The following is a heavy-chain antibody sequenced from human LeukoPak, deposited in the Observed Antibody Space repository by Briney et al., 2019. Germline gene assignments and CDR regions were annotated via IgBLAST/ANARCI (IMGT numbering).Heavy chain of an antibody. D-gene: IGHD3-10*01. CDR2: MSGSGGST. CDR3: AKVMTRTMVRGVPPSDY. V-gene: IGHV3-23*01. CDR1: GFTFSSYA. Sequence: GGSLRLSCAASGFTFSSYAMSWVRQAAGKGLEWVSAMSGSGGSTYYADSVKGRFTISRDNSKNTLYLQMNSLRAEDTAVYYCAKVMTRTMVRGVPPSDYWGQGTLVTVSS. J-gene: IGHJ4*02.